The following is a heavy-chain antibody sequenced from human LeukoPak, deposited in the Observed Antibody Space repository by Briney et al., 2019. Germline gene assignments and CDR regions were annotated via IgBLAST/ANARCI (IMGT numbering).Heavy chain of an antibody. Sequence: GESLKISCKGSGYSFSTYWIGWVRQMPGKGLEWMGIIRPGDSDIRYSPSFQGQVAISADKSISTAYLQWSSLKASDTAMYYCARNSENTNGWYGEFDPWGQGTLVTVSS. CDR1: GYSFSTYW. CDR3: ARNSENTNGWYGEFDP. J-gene: IGHJ5*02. V-gene: IGHV5-51*01. CDR2: IRPGDSDI. D-gene: IGHD6-19*01.